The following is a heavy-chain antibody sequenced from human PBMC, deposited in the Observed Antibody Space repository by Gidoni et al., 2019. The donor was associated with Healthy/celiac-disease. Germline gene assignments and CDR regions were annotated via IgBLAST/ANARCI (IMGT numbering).Heavy chain of an antibody. CDR1: GYTFPGYY. CDR2: INPNSGGT. V-gene: IGHV1-2*02. CDR3: ARAIGVTGDAFDI. Sequence: QVQLLQSGAAAKKPRASVQVSCNASGYTFPGYYMLWVQQAPGQGLEWMGWINPNSGGTNYAQKFQGRVTMTRDTSISTAYMELSRLRSDDTAVYYCARAIGVTGDAFDIWGKGTMVTVSS. J-gene: IGHJ3*02. D-gene: IGHD6-19*01.